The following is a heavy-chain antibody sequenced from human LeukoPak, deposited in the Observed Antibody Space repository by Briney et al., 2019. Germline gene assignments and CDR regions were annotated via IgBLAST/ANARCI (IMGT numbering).Heavy chain of an antibody. J-gene: IGHJ4*02. CDR3: AKTSVGKYYYDSSGYYVDY. Sequence: GGSLRLSCAASGFTFSSYSMNWVRQAPGKGLEWVSSISSSSSYIYYADSVKGRFTISRDNAKNSLYLQMNSLRAEDTAVYYCAKTSVGKYYYDSSGYYVDYWGQGTLVTVSS. V-gene: IGHV3-21*01. CDR1: GFTFSSYS. D-gene: IGHD3-22*01. CDR2: ISSSSSYI.